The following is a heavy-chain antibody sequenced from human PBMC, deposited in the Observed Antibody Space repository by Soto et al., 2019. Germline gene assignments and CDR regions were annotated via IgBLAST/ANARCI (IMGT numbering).Heavy chain of an antibody. V-gene: IGHV4-39*01. CDR2: IYYSGST. CDR3: ARHQSRIRSRFDP. D-gene: IGHD3-3*01. Sequence: SETLSLTCTVSGGSISSSSYYWGWIRQPPGKGLEWIGSIYYSGSTYYNPSLKSRVTISVDTSKNQFSLKLSSVTAADTAVYYCARHQSRIRSRFDPWGQGTLVTVS. CDR1: GGSISSSSYY. J-gene: IGHJ5*02.